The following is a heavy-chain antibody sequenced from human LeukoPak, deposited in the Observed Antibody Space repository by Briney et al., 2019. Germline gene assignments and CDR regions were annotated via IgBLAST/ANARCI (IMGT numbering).Heavy chain of an antibody. Sequence: ASVKLSCKASGYTFASYDINWVRQATGQGLEWMGGINPNSGNTGYAHKLQGRVTMTRTTSISTAYMELSSLRSEDTAVYYCARGARRTMVRGVIGYSGQGSLVTVSS. V-gene: IGHV1-8*01. CDR1: GYTFASYD. CDR2: INPNSGNT. CDR3: ARGARRTMVRGVIGY. D-gene: IGHD3-10*01. J-gene: IGHJ4*02.